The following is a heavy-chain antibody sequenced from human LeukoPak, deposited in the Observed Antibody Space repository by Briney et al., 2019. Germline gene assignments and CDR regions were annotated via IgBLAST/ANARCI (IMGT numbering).Heavy chain of an antibody. CDR1: GYTFTSYD. D-gene: IGHD3-9*01. V-gene: IGHV1-8*01. CDR2: MNPNSGNT. CDR3: ARGVGRVLRYFDWLLPNAFDI. J-gene: IGHJ3*02. Sequence: ASVKVSCKASGYTFTSYDINWVRQATGQGLEWMGWMNPNSGNTGYAQKFQGRVTMTRNTSISTAYMELSSLRSEDTAVYYCARGVGRVLRYFDWLLPNAFDIWGQGTMVTVSS.